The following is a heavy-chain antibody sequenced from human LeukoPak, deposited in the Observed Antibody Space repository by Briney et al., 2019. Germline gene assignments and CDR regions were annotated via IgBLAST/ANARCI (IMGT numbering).Heavy chain of an antibody. J-gene: IGHJ6*03. CDR2: ISTSGGSA. Sequence: PGGSLRLSCAASGFTFSSYVMSWVRQAPGKGLEWVSGISTSGGSAYYADSVKGRFTISRDNAKNSLYLQMNSLRAEDTALYYCAKGGIHRGYYFYYMDVWGKGTTVTISS. D-gene: IGHD3-22*01. CDR3: AKGGIHRGYYFYYMDV. V-gene: IGHV3-23*01. CDR1: GFTFSSYV.